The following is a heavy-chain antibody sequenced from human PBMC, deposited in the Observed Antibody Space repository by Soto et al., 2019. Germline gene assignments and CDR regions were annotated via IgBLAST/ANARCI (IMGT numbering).Heavy chain of an antibody. CDR3: ARVFRCSSTSCYDDY. D-gene: IGHD2-2*01. J-gene: IGHJ4*02. Sequence: PGGSLRLSCAASGFTFSSYEMNWVRQAPGKGLEWVSYISSSGSTIYYADSVKGRFTISRDNAKNSLYLQMNSLRAEDTAVYYCARVFRCSSTSCYDDYWGQGTLVTVSS. V-gene: IGHV3-48*03. CDR1: GFTFSSYE. CDR2: ISSSGSTI.